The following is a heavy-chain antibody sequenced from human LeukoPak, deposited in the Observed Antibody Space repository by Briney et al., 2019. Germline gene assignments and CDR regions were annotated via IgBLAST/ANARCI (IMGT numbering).Heavy chain of an antibody. CDR2: ITWNGGTT. J-gene: IGHJ4*02. D-gene: IGHD6-19*01. CDR1: GFPFDNYG. Sequence: GGSLRLSCAASGFPFDNYGMAWVRQAPGKGLEWLSGITWNGGTTAYADSVKGRFTISRDNAKNSLYLQMNSLRAEDTAFYYCARDGPVAGVELDCWGQGTLVTVSS. V-gene: IGHV3-20*04. CDR3: ARDGPVAGVELDC.